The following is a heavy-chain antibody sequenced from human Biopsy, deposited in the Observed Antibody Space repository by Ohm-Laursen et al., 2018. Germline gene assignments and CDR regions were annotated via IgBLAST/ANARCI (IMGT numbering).Heavy chain of an antibody. Sequence: SLRLSCTASGSRFADYGMHWVRQRPGQGLEWVSGISWISRNTTYADSVKGRFTITSDNAKNSLYLQMNSLRPGDTALYYCARDRGQNFYDSTGYYSGMDAWGQGTTVTVAS. CDR1: GSRFADYG. V-gene: IGHV3-9*01. CDR2: ISWISRNT. CDR3: ARDRGQNFYDSTGYYSGMDA. J-gene: IGHJ6*02. D-gene: IGHD3-22*01.